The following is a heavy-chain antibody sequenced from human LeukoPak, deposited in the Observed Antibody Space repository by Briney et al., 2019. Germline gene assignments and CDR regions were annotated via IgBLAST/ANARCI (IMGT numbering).Heavy chain of an antibody. CDR3: TTDAADTQWLAPVGRY. CDR2: IKSKTDGGTT. Sequence: PGGSLRLSCAASGFTFSNAWMSWVRQAPGKGLEWVGRIKSKTDGGTTDYAAPVKGRFTISRGDSKNTLYLQMNSLKTEDTAVYYCTTDAADTQWLAPVGRYWGQGTLVTVSS. V-gene: IGHV3-15*01. J-gene: IGHJ4*02. D-gene: IGHD6-19*01. CDR1: GFTFSNAW.